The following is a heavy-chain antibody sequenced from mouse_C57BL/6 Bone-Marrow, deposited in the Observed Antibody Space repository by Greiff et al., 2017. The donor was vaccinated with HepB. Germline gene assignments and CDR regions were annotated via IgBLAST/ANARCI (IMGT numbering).Heavy chain of an antibody. D-gene: IGHD4-1*01. CDR3: ARALTGPFFDY. CDR2: INYDGSST. Sequence: DVKLVESEGGLVQPGSSMKLSCTASGFTFSDYYMAWVRQVPEKGLEWVANINYDGSSTYYLDSLKSRFIISRDNAKNILYLQMSSLKSEDTATYYCARALTGPFFDYWGQGTTLTVSS. J-gene: IGHJ2*01. V-gene: IGHV5-16*01. CDR1: GFTFSDYY.